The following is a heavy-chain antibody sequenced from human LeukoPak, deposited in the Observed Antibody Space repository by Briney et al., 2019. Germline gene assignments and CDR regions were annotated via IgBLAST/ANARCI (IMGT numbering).Heavy chain of an antibody. V-gene: IGHV1-46*01. CDR2: INPSGGST. J-gene: IGHJ4*02. Sequence: GAPVKVSCKASGYTFTSYYMHWVRQAPGQGLEWMGIINPSGGSTSYAQKFQGRVTMTRDTSTSTVYMELSSLRSEDTAVYYCARAGGYCSGGSCYSIFDYWGQGTLVTVSS. D-gene: IGHD2-15*01. CDR3: ARAGGYCSGGSCYSIFDY. CDR1: GYTFTSYY.